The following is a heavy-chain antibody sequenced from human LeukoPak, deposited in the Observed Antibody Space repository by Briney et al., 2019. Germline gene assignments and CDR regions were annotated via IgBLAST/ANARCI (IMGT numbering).Heavy chain of an antibody. Sequence: SETLSLTCTVSGGSISSYYWSWIRQPPGKGLEWIGYIYYSGSTNYNPSLKSRVTISVDTSKNQFSLKLSSVTAADTAVYYCARGPYCSSTSCYADAFDIWGQGTMVTVSS. V-gene: IGHV4-59*01. J-gene: IGHJ3*02. CDR3: ARGPYCSSTSCYADAFDI. CDR2: IYYSGST. CDR1: GGSISSYY. D-gene: IGHD2-2*01.